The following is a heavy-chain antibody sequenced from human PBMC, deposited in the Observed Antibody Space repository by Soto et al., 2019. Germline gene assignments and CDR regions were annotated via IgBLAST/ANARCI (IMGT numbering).Heavy chain of an antibody. CDR2: ISAYNGDT. Sequence: QVQLVQSGAEVTKPGASVKVSCKASGYTLTSYGISWVRQAPGQGLERMGWISAYNGDTNYAQSLQGRVTMTTDTSTTTAYMELRSLRSDDTAVYYCATTIGYSYYYYGMDVWGQGTTVTVSS. D-gene: IGHD5-12*01. J-gene: IGHJ6*02. CDR3: ATTIGYSYYYYGMDV. CDR1: GYTLTSYG. V-gene: IGHV1-18*01.